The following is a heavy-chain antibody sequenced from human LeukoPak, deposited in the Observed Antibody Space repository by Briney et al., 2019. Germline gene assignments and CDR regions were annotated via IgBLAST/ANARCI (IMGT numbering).Heavy chain of an antibody. J-gene: IGHJ4*02. CDR3: AKRVTNSGFDY. Sequence: GGSLRLSCAASGFTFSSYAMSWVRQAPGKGLEWVSAISGGGSSTYYADSVKGRFTISRDNPKNTLYLQMNSLRAEDTAVYYCAKRVTNSGFDYWGQGTLVTVSS. V-gene: IGHV3-23*01. D-gene: IGHD1-1*01. CDR2: ISGGGSST. CDR1: GFTFSSYA.